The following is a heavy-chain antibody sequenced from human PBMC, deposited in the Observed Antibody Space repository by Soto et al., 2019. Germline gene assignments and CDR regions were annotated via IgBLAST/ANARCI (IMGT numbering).Heavy chain of an antibody. CDR3: ARDMRSGSGYSYGYGPYYYYGMDV. V-gene: IGHV1-2*04. CDR1: GYTFTGYY. J-gene: IGHJ6*02. Sequence: ASVKVSCKASGYTFTGYYMHWVRQAPGQGLEWMGWINPDSGGTKYAKKFQGWVTMTRDTSISTAYMELSRRRSDDTAVYYCARDMRSGSGYSYGYGPYYYYGMDVWGQGTTVTVSS. D-gene: IGHD5-18*01. CDR2: INPDSGGT.